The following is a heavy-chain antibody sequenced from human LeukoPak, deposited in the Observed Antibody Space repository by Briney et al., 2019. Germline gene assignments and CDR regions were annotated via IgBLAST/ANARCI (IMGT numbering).Heavy chain of an antibody. CDR3: ARLTRSSTRGNWFDP. D-gene: IGHD2-2*01. CDR2: IYYSGST. J-gene: IGHJ5*02. Sequence: KPSETLSLTCTVSGGSISSSSYYWGWIRQPPGKGLEWIGSIYYSGSTYYNPSLKSRVTISVDTPKNQFSLKLSSVTAADTAVYYCARLTRSSTRGNWFDPWGQGTLVTVSS. CDR1: GGSISSSSYY. V-gene: IGHV4-39*01.